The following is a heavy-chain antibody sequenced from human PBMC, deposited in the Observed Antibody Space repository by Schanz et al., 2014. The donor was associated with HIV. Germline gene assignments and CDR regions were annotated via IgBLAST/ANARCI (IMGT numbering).Heavy chain of an antibody. J-gene: IGHJ6*02. CDR2: ISYDGRNK. CDR3: AKDRNYYDDKYLGKGNYYYYYGMDV. D-gene: IGHD3-22*01. CDR1: GFTFDSYG. Sequence: QVQLVESGGGVVQPGRSLRLSCAASGFTFDSYGIHWVRQAPGKGLEWVAVISYDGRNKYYADSVKGRLTISRDNSKNTLYLQMKSLRREDTAVYFCAKDRNYYDDKYLGKGNYYYYYGMDVWGQGTTVTVSS. V-gene: IGHV3-30*18.